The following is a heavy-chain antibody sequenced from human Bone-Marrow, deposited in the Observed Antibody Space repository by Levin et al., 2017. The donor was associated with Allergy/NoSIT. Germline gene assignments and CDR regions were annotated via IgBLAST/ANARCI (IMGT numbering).Heavy chain of an antibody. V-gene: IGHV1-18*01. Sequence: ASVKVSCKASGYMFTSYGISWVRQAPGQGLEWMGWSSAYNGIRKSAQKFQGRLTMTIDTSTSSAYMELGSLRSDDTAVYYCARDLDYLDNSYYLHFDSWGQGTLVTVSS. CDR3: ARDLDYLDNSYYLHFDS. D-gene: IGHD3-10*01. J-gene: IGHJ4*02. CDR1: GYMFTSYG. CDR2: SSAYNGIR.